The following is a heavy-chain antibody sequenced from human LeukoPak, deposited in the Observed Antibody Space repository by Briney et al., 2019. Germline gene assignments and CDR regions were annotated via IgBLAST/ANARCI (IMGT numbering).Heavy chain of an antibody. CDR1: GFRFSSYW. CDR3: VRDGDGDYPVDS. CDR2: IDSYGSGT. D-gene: IGHD4-17*01. Sequence: PGGSLRLSCAASGFRFSSYWMHWVRQAPGKGLVWVSRIDSYGSGTTYADSVKGRFTISRDNAKNTLYLQMNSLSAEDTAIYYCVRDGDGDYPVDSWGQGTLVTASS. V-gene: IGHV3-74*01. J-gene: IGHJ4*02.